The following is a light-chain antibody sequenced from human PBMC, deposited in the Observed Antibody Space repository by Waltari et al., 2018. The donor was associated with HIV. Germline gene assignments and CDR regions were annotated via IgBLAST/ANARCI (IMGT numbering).Light chain of an antibody. CDR1: QTTYRW. J-gene: IGKJ4*01. Sequence: DIQMTQSPSTLSASVGDRVTITCRASQTTYRWLAWYQQKPGKALKLLIHEASSLQGGVPSRFSGTGSGTEFTLSISSLQPDDLGTYYCQQYSSYSLTFGGGTKVEIK. CDR2: EAS. V-gene: IGKV1-5*03. CDR3: QQYSSYSLT.